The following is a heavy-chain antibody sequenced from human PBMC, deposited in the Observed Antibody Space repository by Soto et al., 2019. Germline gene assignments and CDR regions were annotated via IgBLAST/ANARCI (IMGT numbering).Heavy chain of an antibody. CDR2: ISGSGGST. V-gene: IGHV3-23*01. J-gene: IGHJ4*02. CDR1: GFTFSSYA. Sequence: GGSLRLSCAASGFTFSSYAMSWVRQAPGKGLEWVSAISGSGGSTYYADSVKGRFTISRDNSKNTLYLQMNSLRAEDTAVYYCAKSTYYDFWSGRGSLGYWGQGTLVTVSS. D-gene: IGHD3-3*01. CDR3: AKSTYYDFWSGRGSLGY.